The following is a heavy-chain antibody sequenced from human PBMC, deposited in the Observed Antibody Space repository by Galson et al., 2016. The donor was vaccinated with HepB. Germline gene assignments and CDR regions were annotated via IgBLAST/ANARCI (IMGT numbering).Heavy chain of an antibody. Sequence: SVKVSCKASGYTFTAHAVHWVRQAPGQRLEWMGWINTGNGNTKYSQKFQGRVTITRDTFATTAYIELSSVRSEDTAVYYCARDQADYYYGMDVWGQGTTVTVSS. CDR1: GYTFTAHA. CDR3: ARDQADYYYGMDV. V-gene: IGHV1-3*04. J-gene: IGHJ6*02. CDR2: INTGNGNT.